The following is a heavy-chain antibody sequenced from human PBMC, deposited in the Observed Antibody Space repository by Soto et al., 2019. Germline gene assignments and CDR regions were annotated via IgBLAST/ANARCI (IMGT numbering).Heavy chain of an antibody. V-gene: IGHV1-2*02. CDR1: GYTFTGYY. CDR2: INPNSGGT. D-gene: IGHD3-3*01. CDR3: ARDQTKAPYYDFWSGYYSRDSHYYYGMDV. J-gene: IGHJ6*02. Sequence: GASVKVSCKASGYTFTGYYMHWVRQAPGQGLEWMGWINPNSGGTNYAQKFQGRVTMTRDTSISTAYMELSRLRSDDTAVYYCARDQTKAPYYDFWSGYYSRDSHYYYGMDVWGQGTTVTV.